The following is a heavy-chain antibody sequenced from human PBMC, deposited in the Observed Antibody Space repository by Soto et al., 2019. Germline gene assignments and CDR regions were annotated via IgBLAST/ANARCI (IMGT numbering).Heavy chain of an antibody. J-gene: IGHJ3*02. D-gene: IGHD2-15*01. CDR2: ISSSSSTI. V-gene: IGHV3-48*01. CDR3: AREDNCSGGSCYPDPFDI. CDR1: GFTFSSYS. Sequence: LRLSCAASGFTFSSYSMNWVRQAPGKGLEWVSYISSSSSTIYYADSVKGRFTISRDNAKNSLYLQMNSLRAEDTAVYYCAREDNCSGGSCYPDPFDIWGQGTMVTVSS.